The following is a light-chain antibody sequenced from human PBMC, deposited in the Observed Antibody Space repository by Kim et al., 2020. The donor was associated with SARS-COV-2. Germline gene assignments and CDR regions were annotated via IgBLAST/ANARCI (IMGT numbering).Light chain of an antibody. CDR3: QQYENWPLT. Sequence: VAPGERATLSCWASQSVRSNLAWYRQKPGQTLTLLIYNATTRATGIPARISGSGSETEFTLTISSLQSEDFVVYYCQQYENWPLTFGGGTKVDIE. CDR1: QSVRSN. J-gene: IGKJ4*01. CDR2: NAT. V-gene: IGKV3-15*01.